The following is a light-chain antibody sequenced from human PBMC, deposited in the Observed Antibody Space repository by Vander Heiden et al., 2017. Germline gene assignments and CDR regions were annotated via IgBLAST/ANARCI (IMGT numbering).Light chain of an antibody. CDR2: GIN. CDR3: NSRDSGGRYYV. Sequence: SSELTQDPAVSVALGQTVRITCQGDSLRDRYAGWYQQRPGQAPVLVMFGINNRPSGITDRISGSRSGDTASLIISGAQAEDEADYYCNSRDSGGRYYVFGTGTKVTVL. CDR1: SLRDRY. J-gene: IGLJ1*01. V-gene: IGLV3-19*01.